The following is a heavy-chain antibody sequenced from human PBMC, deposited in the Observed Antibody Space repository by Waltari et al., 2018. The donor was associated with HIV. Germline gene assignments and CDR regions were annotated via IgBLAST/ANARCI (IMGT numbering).Heavy chain of an antibody. J-gene: IGHJ5*02. CDR2: IYGSGRT. V-gene: IGHV3-66*01. CDR1: GFSVGKNS. D-gene: IGHD3-16*01. Sequence: RLVESGGDSVRPGGALRLSCTASGFSVGKNSMSWVRQASGKGVGGVSTIYGSGRTVYADAVEGRFSTSRETSKNMVHLLMDSLRTEDSAVYYCVREVFYYEESGRPGWFDPWGQGTLVAVSS. CDR3: VREVFYYEESGRPGWFDP.